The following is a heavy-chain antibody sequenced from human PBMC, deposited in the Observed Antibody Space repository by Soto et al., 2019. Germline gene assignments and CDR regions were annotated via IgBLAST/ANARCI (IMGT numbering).Heavy chain of an antibody. CDR2: IDPSDSYT. CDR1: GYSFTSYW. V-gene: IGHV5-10-1*01. CDR3: ARGVRGVIIKRYGIDV. Sequence: GESLKISCKGSGYSFTSYWISWVRQMPGKGLEWMGRIDPSDSYTNYSPSFQGHVTISADKSISTAYLQWSSQKASDTAMYYCARGVRGVIIKRYGIDVWGQGTTVTVSS. J-gene: IGHJ6*02. D-gene: IGHD3-10*01.